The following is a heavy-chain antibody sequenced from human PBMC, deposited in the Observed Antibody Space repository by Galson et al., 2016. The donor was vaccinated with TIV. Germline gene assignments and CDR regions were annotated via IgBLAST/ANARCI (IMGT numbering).Heavy chain of an antibody. CDR1: GGIFNNYG. D-gene: IGHD3-10*01. Sequence: SVKVSCKASGGIFNNYGISWVRQAPGQGLEWMGGIIAIFGVTNYAQRFQGRVTITADASTSTVYMELRSLRSEDTAMYYCARVRFGELSGYYYYMDVWGKGTTVTVSS. V-gene: IGHV1-69*13. CDR3: ARVRFGELSGYYYYMDV. CDR2: IIAIFGVT. J-gene: IGHJ6*03.